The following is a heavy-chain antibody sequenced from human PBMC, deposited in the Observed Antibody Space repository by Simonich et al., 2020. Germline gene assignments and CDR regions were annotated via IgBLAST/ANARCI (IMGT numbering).Heavy chain of an antibody. CDR2: IYYSGST. J-gene: IGHJ3*02. Sequence: QLQLQESGPGLVKPSETLSLTCTVSGGSISSSSYYWGWIRQPPGKGLGWIGGIYYSGSTYYNPSLKSRVTISVDTSKNQFSLKLSSVTAADTAVYYCARHAGFAFDIWGQGTMVTVSS. D-gene: IGHD6-13*01. CDR1: GGSISSSSYY. CDR3: ARHAGFAFDI. V-gene: IGHV4-39*01.